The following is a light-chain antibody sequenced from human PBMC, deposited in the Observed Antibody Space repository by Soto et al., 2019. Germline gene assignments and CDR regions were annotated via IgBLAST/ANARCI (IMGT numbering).Light chain of an antibody. Sequence: EIVLTQSPGTLSLSPVERATLSFNSSQSISSHTYLAWHQQKPGQAPRLLIYGASTRATGIPDRFSGSGSGTDFTLTINRLEPEDFAVYYCQQYGSSPRTFGLGTKVDIK. CDR1: QSISSHTY. CDR3: QQYGSSPRT. V-gene: IGKV3-20*01. J-gene: IGKJ1*01. CDR2: GAS.